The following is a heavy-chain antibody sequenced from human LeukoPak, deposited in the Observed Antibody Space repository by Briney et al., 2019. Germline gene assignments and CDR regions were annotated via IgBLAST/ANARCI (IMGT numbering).Heavy chain of an antibody. D-gene: IGHD2-2*01. Sequence: SETLSLTCTVSGGSISSYYWSWIRQPAGKGLEWIGRIYTSGRTNYNPSLKSRVTMSVDTSKNQFSLKLSSVTAADTAVYYCARDLAPIGYCSSTSCYSGYLGAFDIWGQGTMVTVSS. J-gene: IGHJ3*02. CDR2: IYTSGRT. CDR3: ARDLAPIGYCSSTSCYSGYLGAFDI. CDR1: GGSISSYY. V-gene: IGHV4-4*07.